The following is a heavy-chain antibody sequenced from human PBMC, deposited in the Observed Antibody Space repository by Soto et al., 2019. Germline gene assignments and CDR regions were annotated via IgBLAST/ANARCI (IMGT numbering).Heavy chain of an antibody. CDR1: GFTFSSYA. Sequence: GGSLRLSCAASGFTFSSYAMSWVRQGPGKGLEWVSAISESGASTYYADSVKGRFTISRDNSKNTLYLQMNSLRVEDTAVYYCAKPSTRYCGGDCSWDYWGQGTLVTVSS. D-gene: IGHD2-21*02. CDR2: ISESGAST. CDR3: AKPSTRYCGGDCSWDY. J-gene: IGHJ4*02. V-gene: IGHV3-23*01.